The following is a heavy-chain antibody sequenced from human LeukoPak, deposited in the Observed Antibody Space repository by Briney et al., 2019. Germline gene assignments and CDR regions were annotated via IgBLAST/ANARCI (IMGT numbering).Heavy chain of an antibody. J-gene: IGHJ6*02. CDR3: ARVCGSGSYYNVADYYGMDV. Sequence: PSETLSLTCTVSGGSISSYYWSWIRQPAGKGLEWIGRIYTSGSTNYNPSLKSRVTMSVDTSKNQFSLKLSSVTAADTAVYYCARVCGSGSYYNVADYYGMDVWGQGTTVTVSS. D-gene: IGHD3-10*01. V-gene: IGHV4-4*07. CDR1: GGSISSYY. CDR2: IYTSGST.